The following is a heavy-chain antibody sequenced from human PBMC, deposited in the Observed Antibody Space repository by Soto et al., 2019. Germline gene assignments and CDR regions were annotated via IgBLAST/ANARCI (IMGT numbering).Heavy chain of an antibody. CDR3: ARPAIAAAVSPYDY. D-gene: IGHD6-13*01. Sequence: SETLSLTCAVYGGSFSGYYWSWIRQPPGKGLEWIGEINHSGSTNYNPSLKSRVTISLDTSTNQFSLKLSSVTAADTAVYYCARPAIAAAVSPYDYWGRGTVVT. V-gene: IGHV4-34*01. J-gene: IGHJ4*02. CDR2: INHSGST. CDR1: GGSFSGYY.